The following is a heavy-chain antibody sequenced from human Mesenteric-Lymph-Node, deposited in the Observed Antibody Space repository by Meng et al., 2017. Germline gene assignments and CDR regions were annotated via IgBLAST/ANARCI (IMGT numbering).Heavy chain of an antibody. J-gene: IGHJ3*02. V-gene: IGHV4-39*07. D-gene: IGHD3-10*01. CDR1: GGSISSSRYY. Sequence: GSLRLSCTVSGGSISSSRYYWGWIRQPPGKGLEWIGSIYYTGTTYYNPSLKSRVTISVDTSKTQFSLKLSSATAADTAVYYCARDTGNYYGSGIYYLDAFDIWGQGTLVTVSS. CDR2: IYYTGTT. CDR3: ARDTGNYYGSGIYYLDAFDI.